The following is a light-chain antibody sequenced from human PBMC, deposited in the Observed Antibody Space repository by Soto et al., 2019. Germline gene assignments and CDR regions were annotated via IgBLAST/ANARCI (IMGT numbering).Light chain of an antibody. J-gene: IGLJ2*01. CDR2: ANS. Sequence: QSVLTQPPSVSGAPGQRVTISCTGSSSNIGAGYDVHWYQQLPGTAPKLLVYANSHRPSGVPDRFSGSKSGTSASLAITGLQAEDEADYYCQSYDSSLRGVFGGVTKLTVL. V-gene: IGLV1-40*01. CDR1: SSNIGAGYD. CDR3: QSYDSSLRGV.